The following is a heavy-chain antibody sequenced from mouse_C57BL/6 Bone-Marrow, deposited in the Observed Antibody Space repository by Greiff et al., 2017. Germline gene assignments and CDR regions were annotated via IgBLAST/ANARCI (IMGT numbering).Heavy chain of an antibody. CDR2: IYPGGGYT. J-gene: IGHJ4*01. D-gene: IGHD2-1*01. V-gene: IGHV1-63*01. Sequence: VKLMESGAELVRPGTSVKMSCKASGYTFTNYWIGWAKQRPGHGLEWIGDIYPGGGYTNYNEKFKGKATLTADKSSSTAYMQFSSLTSEDSAIYYCARGNYVFYAMDYWGQGTSVTVSS. CDR3: ARGNYVFYAMDY. CDR1: GYTFTNYW.